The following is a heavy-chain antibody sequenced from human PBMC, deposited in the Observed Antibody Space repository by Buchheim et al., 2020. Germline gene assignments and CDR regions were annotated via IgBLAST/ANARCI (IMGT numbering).Heavy chain of an antibody. D-gene: IGHD2-15*01. V-gene: IGHV3-48*01. CDR1: GFTFSSYT. Sequence: EVQLVESGGGLVQPGGSLRLSCAASGFTFSSYTMNWVRQAPGKGLEWVSYISSSSGTIYYADSLKGRFTISIDNAKNQLFLQMNSLRAEDTAVYYCARDTTCSGGSCAVLFDYWGQGTL. CDR3: ARDTTCSGGSCAVLFDY. J-gene: IGHJ4*02. CDR2: ISSSSGTI.